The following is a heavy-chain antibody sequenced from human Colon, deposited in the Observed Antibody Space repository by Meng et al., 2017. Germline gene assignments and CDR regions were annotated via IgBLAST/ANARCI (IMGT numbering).Heavy chain of an antibody. CDR3: ARGRYSGYLP. CDR2: INHSGST. J-gene: IGHJ5*02. Sequence: QVPLHQWGEGLLKPSETLSLTCAVYGGSFSGYYWSWIRQPPGKGLEWIGEINHSGSTNYNPSLKSRVTISVDTSKNQFSLKLSSVTAADTAVYYCARGRYSGYLPWGQGTLVTVSS. V-gene: IGHV4-34*01. D-gene: IGHD5-12*01. CDR1: GGSFSGYY.